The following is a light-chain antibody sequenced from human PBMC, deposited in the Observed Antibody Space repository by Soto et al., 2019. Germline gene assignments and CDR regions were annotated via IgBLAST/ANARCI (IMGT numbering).Light chain of an antibody. Sequence: QAVVTQSPSVSAAPGQQVTISCSGSSSNIGNNYVSLYQQLPGTAPKLLIYDNNKRPSGIPDRFSGSKSGTSGTLDITGLQTGDEADYYCATWDGSLPGEVFGGGTKLTVL. CDR3: ATWDGSLPGEV. CDR2: DNN. CDR1: SSNIGNNY. V-gene: IGLV1-51*01. J-gene: IGLJ2*01.